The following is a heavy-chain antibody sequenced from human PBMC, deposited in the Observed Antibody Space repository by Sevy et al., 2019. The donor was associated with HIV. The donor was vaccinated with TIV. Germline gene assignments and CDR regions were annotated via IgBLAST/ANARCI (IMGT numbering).Heavy chain of an antibody. Sequence: GSLRLSCAASGFTFSTYAMNWVRQAPGKGLEWVSSISGSGRSTYYADSVEGRFTISRHNSKNTLYLQMNSLRADDTAVDYCAKGYCSGGSCPRDYYYYGMDVWGQGTTVTVSS. CDR1: GFTFSTYA. J-gene: IGHJ6*02. CDR2: ISGSGRST. D-gene: IGHD2-15*01. CDR3: AKGYCSGGSCPRDYYYYGMDV. V-gene: IGHV3-23*01.